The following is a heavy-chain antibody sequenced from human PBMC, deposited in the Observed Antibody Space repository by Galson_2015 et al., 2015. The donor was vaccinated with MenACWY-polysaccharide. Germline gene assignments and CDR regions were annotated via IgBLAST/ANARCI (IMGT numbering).Heavy chain of an antibody. D-gene: IGHD5-24*01. CDR2: INAGNGNT. CDR3: ARDLGDGYNCWFDP. Sequence: SVKVSCKASGHTFTSYAMHWVRQAPGQRLEWMGWINAGNGNTKYSQKFQGRVTITRDTSASTAYMELSSLRSEDTAVYYCARDLGDGYNCWFDPWGQGTLVTVSS. J-gene: IGHJ5*02. CDR1: GHTFTSYA. V-gene: IGHV1-3*01.